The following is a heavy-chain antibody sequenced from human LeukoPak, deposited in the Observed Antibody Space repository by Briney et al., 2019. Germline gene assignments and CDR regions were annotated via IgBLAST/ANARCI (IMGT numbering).Heavy chain of an antibody. D-gene: IGHD3-10*01. Sequence: SETLSLTCTVSGGSISSYYWSWIRQPPGKELDWIGYIYYSGSTNYNPSLKSRVTISVDTSKNQFSLKLKSVTAADTAVYYCARDRGAAWWYFDLWGRGTLVTVSS. CDR1: GGSISSYY. CDR2: IYYSGST. CDR3: ARDRGAAWWYFDL. V-gene: IGHV4-59*13. J-gene: IGHJ2*01.